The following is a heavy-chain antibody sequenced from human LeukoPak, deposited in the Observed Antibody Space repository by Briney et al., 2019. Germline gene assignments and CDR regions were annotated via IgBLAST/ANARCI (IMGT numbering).Heavy chain of an antibody. CDR3: ARGVVVVTASAYYYYGMDV. CDR2: IYYSGST. Sequence: SETLSLTCTVSGGSISSYYWSWIRQPPGKGLEWIGYIYYSGSTNYNPSLKSRVTISVDTSKYQFSLKLSSVTAADTAVYYCARGVVVVTASAYYYYGMDVWGQGTTVTVFS. V-gene: IGHV4-59*01. CDR1: GGSISSYY. D-gene: IGHD2-21*02. J-gene: IGHJ6*02.